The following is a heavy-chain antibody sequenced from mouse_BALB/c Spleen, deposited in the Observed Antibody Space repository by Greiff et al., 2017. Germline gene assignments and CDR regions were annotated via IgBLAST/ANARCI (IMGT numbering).Heavy chain of an antibody. J-gene: IGHJ2*01. CDR2: INPSNGGT. CDR3: TRGPQLGHFDY. V-gene: IGHV1S81*02. Sequence: VQLQQSGAELVKPGASVKLSCKASGYTFTSYYMYWVKQRPGQGLEWIGEINPSNGGTNFNEKFKSKATLTVDKSSSTAYMQLSSLTSEDSAVYYCTRGPQLGHFDYWGQGTTLTVSS. D-gene: IGHD4-1*02. CDR1: GYTFTSYY.